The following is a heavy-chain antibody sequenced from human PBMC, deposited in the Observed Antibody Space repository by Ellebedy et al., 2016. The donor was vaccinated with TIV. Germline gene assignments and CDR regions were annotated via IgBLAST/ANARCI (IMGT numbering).Heavy chain of an antibody. V-gene: IGHV3-23*01. CDR2: IIGSGGNT. D-gene: IGHD2/OR15-2a*01. Sequence: GESLKISCAVSGFSFSNFAMNWVRQAPGKRLEWVTGIIGSGGNTKYVDSVKGRFTISRDNSKNTLFLQMNSLRGEDTAVYYCARSPKDHFYHGMDVWGQGTTVTVSS. CDR3: ARSPKDHFYHGMDV. J-gene: IGHJ6*02. CDR1: GFSFSNFA.